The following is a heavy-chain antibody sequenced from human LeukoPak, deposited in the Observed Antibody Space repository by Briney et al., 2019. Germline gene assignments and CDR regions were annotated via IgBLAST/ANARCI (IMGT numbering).Heavy chain of an antibody. J-gene: IGHJ4*02. V-gene: IGHV4-59*01. Sequence: SETLSLTRTVSGGSISGYSWSWIRQPPGNGLEWLGYIYYSGSTNYNPSLKSRVTISVDTSKNHFSLKLTSVTAADTAVYYCARGLKPFDSWGQGTLVTVSS. CDR2: IYYSGST. CDR1: GGSISGYS. CDR3: ARGLKPFDS.